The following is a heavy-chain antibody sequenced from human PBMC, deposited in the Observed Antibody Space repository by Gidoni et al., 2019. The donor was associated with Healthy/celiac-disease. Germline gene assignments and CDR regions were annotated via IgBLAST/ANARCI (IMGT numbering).Heavy chain of an antibody. CDR3: ARDGSYDYVWGSYNPFDY. CDR1: GYSISSGYY. D-gene: IGHD3-16*01. CDR2: IYHSGST. Sequence: QVQLQESGPGLVKPSETLSLTCTVSGYSISSGYYWGWIRQPPGKGLEWIGSIYHSGSTYYNPSLKSRVTISVDTSKNQFSLKLSSVTAADTAVYYCARDGSYDYVWGSYNPFDYWGQGTLVTVSS. J-gene: IGHJ4*02. V-gene: IGHV4-38-2*02.